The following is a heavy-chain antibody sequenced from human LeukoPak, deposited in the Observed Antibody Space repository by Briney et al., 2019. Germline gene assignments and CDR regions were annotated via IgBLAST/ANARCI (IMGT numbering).Heavy chain of an antibody. CDR3: ARSTRGYYYFDY. CDR1: GYTFTCYY. J-gene: IGHJ4*02. CDR2: INPNSGGT. D-gene: IGHD3-22*01. V-gene: IGHV1-2*06. Sequence: ASVKVSCKASGYTFTCYYMHWVRQAPGQGLEGMGRINPNSGGTNYAQKFQGRVTMTRDTSISTAYMELSRLRSDDTAVYYCARSTRGYYYFDYWGQGTLVTVSS.